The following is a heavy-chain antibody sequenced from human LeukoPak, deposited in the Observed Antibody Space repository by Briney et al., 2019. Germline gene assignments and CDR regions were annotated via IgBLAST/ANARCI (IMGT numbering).Heavy chain of an antibody. J-gene: IGHJ3*01. D-gene: IGHD3-3*01. V-gene: IGHV1-69*01. CDR3: GRECGYYFWSGYYTNALHL. Sequence: SVKVSCKASGGTFSGYAISWVRQAPGQGLEWMGGIIPIFGTANYAQKFQGRVTITADESTSTAYMELSSLRSEDTAVYYCGRECGYYFWSGYYTNALHLWAQRTMVSVSS. CDR1: GGTFSGYA. CDR2: IIPIFGTA.